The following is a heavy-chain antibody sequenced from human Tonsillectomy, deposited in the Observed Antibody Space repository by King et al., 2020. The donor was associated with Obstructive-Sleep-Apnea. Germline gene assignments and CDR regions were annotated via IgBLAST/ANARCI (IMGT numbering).Heavy chain of an antibody. CDR1: GASISTYY. V-gene: IGHV4-59*08. J-gene: IGHJ3*02. Sequence: VQLQESGPGLVKPSETLSLTCTVSGASISTYYWSWVRQPPGNGLEWIGYIYYIGNSNYNPSLKSRVTISADTSKNQFSLKLTSVTAADTAVYYCASSSSGYSSDAFDIWGQGTMVAVSS. CDR3: ASSSSGYSSDAFDI. D-gene: IGHD3-22*01. CDR2: IYYIGNS.